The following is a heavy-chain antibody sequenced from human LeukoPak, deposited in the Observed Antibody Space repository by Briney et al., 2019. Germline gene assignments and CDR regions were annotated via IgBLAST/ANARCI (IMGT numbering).Heavy chain of an antibody. Sequence: SETLSLTCTVSGGSFGSSNYYWGWIRQPPGKGLEWIGNIYYSGSTFYNPSLKSRVTISADTSNTQFSLKLSSVTAADTAVYYCARFHRDGYNWIDYWGQGTLVTVSS. J-gene: IGHJ4*02. CDR3: ARFHRDGYNWIDY. D-gene: IGHD5-24*01. V-gene: IGHV4-39*01. CDR2: IYYSGST. CDR1: GGSFGSSNYY.